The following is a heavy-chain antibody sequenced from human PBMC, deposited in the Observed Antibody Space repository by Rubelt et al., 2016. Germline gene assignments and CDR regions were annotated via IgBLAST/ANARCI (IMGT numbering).Heavy chain of an antibody. CDR1: GGSISGYY. CDR2: IYYSGST. CDR3: ARHVSSGWYYYYGMDV. Sequence: QVQLQESGPGLVKPSETLSLTCTVSGGSISGYYWSWIRQSPEKGLEWIGYIYYSGSTNYNRSLKSRVTISLDTSKNQFSLRLSSVTAADTAVYYCARHVSSGWYYYYGMDVWGQGTTVTVSS. D-gene: IGHD6-19*01. V-gene: IGHV4-59*08. J-gene: IGHJ6*02.